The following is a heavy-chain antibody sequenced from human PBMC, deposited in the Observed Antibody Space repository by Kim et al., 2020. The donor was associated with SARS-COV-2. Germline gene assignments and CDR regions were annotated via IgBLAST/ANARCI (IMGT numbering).Heavy chain of an antibody. J-gene: IGHJ4*02. CDR2: IKPDGSEQ. D-gene: IGHD1-26*01. Sequence: GGSLRLSCAASGFTFSTYWMSWVRQAPGRGQEWVANIKPDGSEQYYVDSVKGRFTISRDNAKNSLYLQMNSLRVEDTAMYYCTRDNRELFDFWGQGTLVTVSS. CDR1: GFTFSTYW. V-gene: IGHV3-7*01. CDR3: TRDNRELFDF.